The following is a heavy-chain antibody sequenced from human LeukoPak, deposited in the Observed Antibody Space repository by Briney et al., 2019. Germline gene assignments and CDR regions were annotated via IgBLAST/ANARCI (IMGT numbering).Heavy chain of an antibody. D-gene: IGHD1-26*01. CDR2: ISYDGSNK. J-gene: IGHJ4*02. V-gene: IGHV3-30*03. CDR1: GFTFSSYG. Sequence: GGSLRLSCAASGFTFSSYGMHWVRQAPGKGLEGVAVISYDGSNKYYADSVKGRFTISRDNSKNTLYLQMNSLRAEDTAVYYCARVQWGIVGAPYWGQGTLVTVSS. CDR3: ARVQWGIVGAPY.